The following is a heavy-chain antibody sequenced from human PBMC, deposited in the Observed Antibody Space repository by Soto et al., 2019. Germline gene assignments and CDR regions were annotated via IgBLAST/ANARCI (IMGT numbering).Heavy chain of an antibody. D-gene: IGHD2-2*01. Sequence: GGSLRLSCAASGLPFSSYSMSWVRQAPGKGLEWVSAISGSGGSTYYADSVKGRFTISRDNSKNTLYLQMNSLRAEDTAVYYCAKAPYCSSTSCYAGDYFDYWGQGTLVTVSS. J-gene: IGHJ4*02. V-gene: IGHV3-23*01. CDR1: GLPFSSYS. CDR3: AKAPYCSSTSCYAGDYFDY. CDR2: ISGSGGST.